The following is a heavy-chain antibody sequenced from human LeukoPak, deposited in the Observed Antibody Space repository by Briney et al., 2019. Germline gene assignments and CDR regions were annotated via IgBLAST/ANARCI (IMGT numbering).Heavy chain of an antibody. V-gene: IGHV4-31*03. Sequence: SQTLSLTCTVSGGSISRGGYYWSWIRQHPGKGLELIGYIYSSGSTYYNPSLKSRLTISLDTSMNQFSLKLSSVTAADTAVYYCARVCWVVITNWFDPWGQGTLVIVSS. D-gene: IGHD3-22*01. CDR1: GGSISRGGYY. CDR3: ARVCWVVITNWFDP. CDR2: IYSSGST. J-gene: IGHJ5*02.